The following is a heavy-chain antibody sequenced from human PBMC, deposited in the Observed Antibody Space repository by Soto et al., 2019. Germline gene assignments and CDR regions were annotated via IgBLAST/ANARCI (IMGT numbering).Heavy chain of an antibody. V-gene: IGHV3-33*01. CDR3: ARADYYGSGTYPPDY. J-gene: IGHJ4*02. Sequence: QVQLVESGGGVVQPGRSLRLSCAASGFSFSSYGMHWVRQAPGKGLEWVAVIWYDGSNKYYVDSVKGRFTISRDNSKNTLYLQMNSLRGEDTAVYYCARADYYGSGTYPPDYWGQETLVTVSS. CDR2: IWYDGSNK. D-gene: IGHD3-10*01. CDR1: GFSFSSYG.